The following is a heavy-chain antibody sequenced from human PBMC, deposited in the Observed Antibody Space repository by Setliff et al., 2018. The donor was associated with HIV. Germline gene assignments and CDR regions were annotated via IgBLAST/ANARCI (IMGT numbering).Heavy chain of an antibody. CDR1: TYTFSSYV. CDR2: ISVYNGNT. Sequence: GASVKVSCKASTYTFSSYVINWVRQAPGQGLEWMGRISVYNGNTIYARKLQGRVIMTTDTSTSTAYMELWSLRPDDTAMYYCATQRDILMVPGQGGFDIWAQGTMVTVSS. V-gene: IGHV1-18*01. D-gene: IGHD2-2*01. J-gene: IGHJ3*02. CDR3: ATQRDILMVPGQGGFDI.